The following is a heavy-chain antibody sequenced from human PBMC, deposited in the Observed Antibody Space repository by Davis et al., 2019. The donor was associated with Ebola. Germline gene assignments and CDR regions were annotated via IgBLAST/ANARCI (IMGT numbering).Heavy chain of an antibody. J-gene: IGHJ2*01. Sequence: PGGSLRLSCAASGFTFSSYAMHWVRQAPGKGLEYVSAISSNGGSTYYANSVKGRFTISRDNSKNTLYLQMGSLRAEDMAVYYCAGGIAVAGTDWYFDLWGRGTLVTVSS. V-gene: IGHV3-64*01. D-gene: IGHD6-19*01. CDR3: AGGIAVAGTDWYFDL. CDR2: ISSNGGST. CDR1: GFTFSSYA.